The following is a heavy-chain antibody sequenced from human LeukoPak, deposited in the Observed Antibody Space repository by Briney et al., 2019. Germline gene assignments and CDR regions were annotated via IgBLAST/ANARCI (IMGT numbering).Heavy chain of an antibody. CDR3: AKDSSVPYGITD. D-gene: IGHD4-17*01. CDR2: ISPSDGNT. J-gene: IGHJ4*02. V-gene: IGHV3-23*01. Sequence: GGSLRLSCAASGFTFSKYAMSWVRQGPGKGLEWVSAISPSDGNTFYAASVKGRFTISRDNSKNTLSLQMNSLRAEDTALYYCAKDSSVPYGITDWGQGTLVTVSS. CDR1: GFTFSKYA.